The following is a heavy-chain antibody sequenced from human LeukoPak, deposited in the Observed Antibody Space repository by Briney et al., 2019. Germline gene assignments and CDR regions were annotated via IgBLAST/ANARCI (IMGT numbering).Heavy chain of an antibody. D-gene: IGHD6-19*01. CDR2: IIPFFATA. CDR3: ARSYSSGWYSFDY. J-gene: IGHJ4*02. CDR1: GGTFSSYA. Sequence: SVKVSCKASGGTFSSYAISWVRQAPGQGLEWVGGIIPFFATANYAQRFQGRVTITADESTTTVYMVLSSLRSEDTAVYYCARSYSSGWYSFDYWGQGTLVTVSS. V-gene: IGHV1-69*13.